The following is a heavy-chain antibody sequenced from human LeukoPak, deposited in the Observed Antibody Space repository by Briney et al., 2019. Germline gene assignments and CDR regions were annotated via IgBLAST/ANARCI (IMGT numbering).Heavy chain of an antibody. CDR3: ARSRYGDYGLSDY. Sequence: SETLSLTCTVSGGSISSYYWSWIRQPPGKGLEWIGYIYYSGSTNYSPSLKSRVTISVDTSKNQFSLKLSSVTAADTAVYYRARSRYGDYGLSDYWGQGTLVTVSS. J-gene: IGHJ4*02. CDR1: GGSISSYY. V-gene: IGHV4-59*08. CDR2: IYYSGST. D-gene: IGHD4-17*01.